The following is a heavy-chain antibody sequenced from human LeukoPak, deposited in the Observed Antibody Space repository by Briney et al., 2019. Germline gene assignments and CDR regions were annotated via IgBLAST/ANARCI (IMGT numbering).Heavy chain of an antibody. CDR2: INHSGST. D-gene: IGHD1-26*01. CDR3: ARESGGSYYYYYYYYMDV. CDR1: GYSISSGYY. Sequence: SETLSLTCTVSGYSISSGYYWGWIRQPPGKGLEWIGSINHSGSTNYNPSLKSRVTISVDTSKNQFSLKLSSVTAADTAVYYCARESGGSYYYYYYYYMDVWGKGTTVTISS. J-gene: IGHJ6*03. V-gene: IGHV4-38-2*02.